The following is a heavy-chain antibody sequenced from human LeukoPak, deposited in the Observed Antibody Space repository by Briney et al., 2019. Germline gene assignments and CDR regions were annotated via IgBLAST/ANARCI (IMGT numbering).Heavy chain of an antibody. CDR1: GFTFSTYA. CDR3: AKGRSGWYEGLDY. V-gene: IGHV3-23*01. Sequence: GGSLRLPCTASGFTFSTYAMTWVRQAPGKGLEWVSVISHGGDSAWYADSVKGRFTISRDNSKSTLFLQMNSLRADDTAIYYCAKGRSGWYEGLDYWGQGILDTVSS. D-gene: IGHD6-19*01. J-gene: IGHJ4*02. CDR2: ISHGGDSA.